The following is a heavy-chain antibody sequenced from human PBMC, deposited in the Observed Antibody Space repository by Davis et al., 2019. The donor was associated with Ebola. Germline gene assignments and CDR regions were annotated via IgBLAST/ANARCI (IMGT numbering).Heavy chain of an antibody. CDR1: GGTFSSYA. Sequence: SVKVSCKASGGTFSSYAISWVRQAPGQGLEWMGRIIPILGIANYAQKFQGRVTITADQSTSTAYMELSSLRSEDTAVYYCAREGYSSSWPYFDYWGQGTLVTVSS. CDR3: AREGYSSSWPYFDY. CDR2: IIPILGIA. J-gene: IGHJ4*02. V-gene: IGHV1-69*04. D-gene: IGHD6-13*01.